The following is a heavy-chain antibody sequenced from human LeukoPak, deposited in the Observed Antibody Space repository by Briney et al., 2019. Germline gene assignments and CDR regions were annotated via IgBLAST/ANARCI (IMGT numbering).Heavy chain of an antibody. CDR1: GYSFTSYW. V-gene: IGHV5-51*01. J-gene: IGHJ5*02. D-gene: IGHD6-19*01. CDR2: IYPGDSDI. CDR3: ARNSHSSLFDPYNSFDP. Sequence: VESLKFSCKGSGYSFTSYWIGWVRQMPGKGLEWMGIIYPGDSDIRYSPSFQGQVTISADKSISTAYLQWSGLKASDTAMYYCARNSHSSLFDPYNSFDPWGQGTLVTVSS.